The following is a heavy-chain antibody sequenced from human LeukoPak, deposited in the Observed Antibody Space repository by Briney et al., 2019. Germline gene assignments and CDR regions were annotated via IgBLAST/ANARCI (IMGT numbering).Heavy chain of an antibody. Sequence: PGRSLRLSCAASGFTFSSYGMHWVRQAPGKGPEWVAVIWYDGSNKYYADSVKGRFTISRDNSKNTLYLQMNSLRAEDTAVYYCARDTGIAAAGTADYWGQGTLVTVSS. V-gene: IGHV3-33*01. J-gene: IGHJ4*02. D-gene: IGHD6-13*01. CDR3: ARDTGIAAAGTADY. CDR1: GFTFSSYG. CDR2: IWYDGSNK.